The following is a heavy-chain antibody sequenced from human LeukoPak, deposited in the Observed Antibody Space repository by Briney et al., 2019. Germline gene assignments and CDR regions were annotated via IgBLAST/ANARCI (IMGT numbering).Heavy chain of an antibody. CDR2: INHSGST. D-gene: IGHD5-12*01. J-gene: IGHJ4*02. CDR1: GGSFSGYY. Sequence: PSETLSLTCAVYGGSFSGYYWSWIRQPPGKGLEWIGEINHSGSTNYNPSLKSRVTISVDTSKNQFSLKLSSVTAADTAVYYCARSYSGYDYRFDYWGQGTLVTVSS. V-gene: IGHV4-34*01. CDR3: ARSYSGYDYRFDY.